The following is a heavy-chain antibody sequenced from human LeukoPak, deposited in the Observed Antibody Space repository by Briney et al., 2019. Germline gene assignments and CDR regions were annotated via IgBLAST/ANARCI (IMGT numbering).Heavy chain of an antibody. D-gene: IGHD3-10*01. Sequence: PGGSLRLSCSASGFTFSNYAMSWVRQAPGKGLEWVSGITGSGANTSYADSVKGRFTISRDNAKNTLHLQMDSLRVEDTAVYYCAKEIYFGSGSFAKYYFDYWGQGTLVTVSS. CDR1: GFTFSNYA. CDR3: AKEIYFGSGSFAKYYFDY. V-gene: IGHV3-23*01. CDR2: ITGSGANT. J-gene: IGHJ4*02.